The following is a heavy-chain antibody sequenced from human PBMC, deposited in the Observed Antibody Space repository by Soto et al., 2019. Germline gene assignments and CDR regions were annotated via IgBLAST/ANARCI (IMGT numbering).Heavy chain of an antibody. D-gene: IGHD3-9*01. J-gene: IGHJ5*02. V-gene: IGHV4-59*08. Sequence: SETLSLTCTVSGGSISSYYWSWIRQPPGKGLEWIGYIYYSGSTNYNPSLKSRVTISVDTSKNQFSLKLSSVTAADTAVYYCATWNYDILTGYSPNNWFDPWGQGTLVTVSS. CDR2: IYYSGST. CDR3: ATWNYDILTGYSPNNWFDP. CDR1: GGSISSYY.